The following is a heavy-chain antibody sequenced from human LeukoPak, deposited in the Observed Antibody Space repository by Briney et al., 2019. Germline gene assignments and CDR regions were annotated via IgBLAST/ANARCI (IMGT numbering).Heavy chain of an antibody. CDR2: MNPNSGNT. V-gene: IGHV1-8*03. J-gene: IGHJ4*02. CDR1: GYTFTSYD. CDR3: ARESIAVAGTAGFDY. D-gene: IGHD6-19*01. Sequence: ASVKVSCKASGYTFTSYDINWVRQATGHGLEWMGWMNPNSGNTGYAQKFQGRVTITRNTSISTAYMELSSLRSEDTAVYYCARESIAVAGTAGFDYWGQGTLVTVSS.